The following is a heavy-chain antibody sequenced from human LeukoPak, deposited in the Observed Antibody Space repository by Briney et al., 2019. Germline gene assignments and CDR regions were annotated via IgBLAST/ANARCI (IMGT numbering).Heavy chain of an antibody. V-gene: IGHV3-48*01. Sequence: GGSLRLSCAASGFTFSGYNMNWVRQAPGKGLEWVSYISSSSSTIYYADSVRGRFTISRDNAKNSLYLQMDSLRAEDTAVYYCATYGDYGAADFWGQGTLVTVSS. CDR2: ISSSSSTI. D-gene: IGHD4-17*01. J-gene: IGHJ4*02. CDR3: ATYGDYGAADF. CDR1: GFTFSGYN.